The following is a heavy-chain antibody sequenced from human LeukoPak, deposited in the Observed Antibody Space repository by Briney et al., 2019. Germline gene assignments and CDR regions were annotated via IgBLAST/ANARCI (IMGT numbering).Heavy chain of an antibody. Sequence: AGGSLRLSCAASGCTFNDYYMGWVRQAPGKGQEWVSYISSSGSTIYYADSVKGRFTISRDNAKNSLYLQMNSLRAEDTAVYYCARDRYFDWLNAFDIWGQGTMVTVSS. V-gene: IGHV3-11*01. J-gene: IGHJ3*02. CDR1: GCTFNDYY. CDR3: ARDRYFDWLNAFDI. CDR2: ISSSGSTI. D-gene: IGHD3-9*01.